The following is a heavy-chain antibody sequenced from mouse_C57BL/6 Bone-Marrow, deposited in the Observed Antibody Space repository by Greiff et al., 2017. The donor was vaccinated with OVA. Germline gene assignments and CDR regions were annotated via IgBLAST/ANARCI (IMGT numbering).Heavy chain of an antibody. CDR2: INPNNGGT. J-gene: IGHJ4*01. CDR1: GYTFTDYY. Sequence: EVQLQQSGPELVKPGASVKISCKASGYTFTDYYMNWVKQSHGKSLEWIGDINPNNGGTSYNQKFKGKATLTVDKSSSTAYMELRSLTAEDSAVYYCATRGDYWGQGTSVTVSS. CDR3: ATRGDY. V-gene: IGHV1-26*01.